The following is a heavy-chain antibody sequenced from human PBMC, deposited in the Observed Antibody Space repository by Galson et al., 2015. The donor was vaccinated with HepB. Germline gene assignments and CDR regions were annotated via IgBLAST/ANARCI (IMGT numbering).Heavy chain of an antibody. CDR1: GYSFTSYW. J-gene: IGHJ4*02. D-gene: IGHD3-22*01. Sequence: QSGAEVKKPGESLKISCKGSGYSFTSYWIGWVRQMPGKGLEWMGIIYPGDSDTRYSPSFQGQVTISADKSISTAYLQWSSLKASDTAVYYCAREGANYYDSSGYFDYWGQGTLVTVSS. CDR2: IYPGDSDT. CDR3: AREGANYYDSSGYFDY. V-gene: IGHV5-51*01.